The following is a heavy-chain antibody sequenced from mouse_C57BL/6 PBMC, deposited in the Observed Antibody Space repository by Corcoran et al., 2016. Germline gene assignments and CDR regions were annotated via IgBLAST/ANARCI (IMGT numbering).Heavy chain of an antibody. V-gene: IGHV3-6*01. D-gene: IGHD2-5*01. CDR3: ARGALYYSNFHMDY. CDR2: ISYDGSN. J-gene: IGHJ4*01. CDR1: GYSITSGYY. Sequence: DVQLQESGPGLVKPSQSLSLTCSVTGYSITSGYYWNWIRQFPGNKLEWMGYISYDGSNNYNPSLKNRISITRDTSKNQFFLKLNSVTTEDTATYYCARGALYYSNFHMDYWGQGTSVTVSS.